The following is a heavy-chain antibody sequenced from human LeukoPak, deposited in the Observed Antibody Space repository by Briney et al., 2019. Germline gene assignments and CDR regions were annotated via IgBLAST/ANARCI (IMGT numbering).Heavy chain of an antibody. V-gene: IGHV3-13*01. CDR1: GSSFSIYD. D-gene: IGHD6-19*01. J-gene: IGHJ4*02. Sequence: PGGSLRLSCAVSGSSFSIYDMHWVRQATGQGLEWVSAIGGGFDTYYSDSVKGRFTISRDNSKSSVFLQMNSLRAEDTAVYYCARRGIAVAGWGFDYWGQGTLVTVSS. CDR3: ARRGIAVAGWGFDY. CDR2: IGGGFDT.